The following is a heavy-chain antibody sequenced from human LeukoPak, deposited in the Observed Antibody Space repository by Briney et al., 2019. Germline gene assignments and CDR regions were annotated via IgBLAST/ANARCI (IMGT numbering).Heavy chain of an antibody. CDR2: IYYTGST. CDR1: GGSISSSTYF. J-gene: IGHJ5*02. D-gene: IGHD5-18*01. V-gene: IGHV4-39*01. Sequence: SETLSLTCTVSGGSISSSTYFWGWIRQPPGKGLEWIGTIYYTGSTYYNPSLKSRVTISVDTSKNQFSLKVRSVTAADTAVYYCARVRAMVIGVDWFDPWGQGTLVTVSS. CDR3: ARVRAMVIGVDWFDP.